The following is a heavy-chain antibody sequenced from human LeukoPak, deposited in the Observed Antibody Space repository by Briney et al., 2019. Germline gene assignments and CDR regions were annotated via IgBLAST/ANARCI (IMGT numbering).Heavy chain of an antibody. CDR2: IKQDGSEK. CDR3: ARGHRIITGNSYYFDY. V-gene: IGHV3-7*01. Sequence: GGSLRLSCAASGFTYSSYWMSWVRQAPGKGLEGVANIKQDGSEKYYVESVKGRFTISRDNAKNSLYLQMNSLRAEDTAVYYCARGHRIITGNSYYFDYWGQGTLVTVSS. D-gene: IGHD1-20*01. J-gene: IGHJ4*02. CDR1: GFTYSSYW.